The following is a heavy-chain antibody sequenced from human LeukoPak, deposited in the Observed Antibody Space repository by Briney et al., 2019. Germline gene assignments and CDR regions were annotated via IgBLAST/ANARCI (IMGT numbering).Heavy chain of an antibody. CDR1: GYAFSSYG. V-gene: IGHV1-18*01. CDR2: ISGYNGNT. D-gene: IGHD2-21*01. CDR3: ARDNGHKSVDY. Sequence: ASVKVSCTASGYAFSSYGISWLRQAPGQGLEWMGWISGYNGNTNYAQKFQGRVTMTTDTSTSTLYMEVRNLRSDDTAVYYCARDNGHKSVDYWGQGTQVTVSS. J-gene: IGHJ4*02.